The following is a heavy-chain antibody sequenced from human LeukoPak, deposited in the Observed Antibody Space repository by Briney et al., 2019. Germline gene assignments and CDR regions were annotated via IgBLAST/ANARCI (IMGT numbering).Heavy chain of an antibody. Sequence: GGSLRLSCAASGFTFDDYAMHWVRQAPGKGLEWVSAIYSGGTTYYSDSVKGRFTISRDNSKNMLYLQMNSLRAEDTAVYYCARDEVGGPLKYWGQGILVTVSS. CDR2: IYSGGTT. CDR1: GFTFDDYA. J-gene: IGHJ4*02. D-gene: IGHD1-26*01. CDR3: ARDEVGGPLKY. V-gene: IGHV3-66*01.